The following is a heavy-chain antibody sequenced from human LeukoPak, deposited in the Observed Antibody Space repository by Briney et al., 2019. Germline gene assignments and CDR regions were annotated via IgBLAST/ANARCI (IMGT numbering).Heavy chain of an antibody. D-gene: IGHD3-16*01. Sequence: PGGSLRLSCAASGFTFSSYGMHWVRQAPGKGLEWVAFIRYDGSNKYYADSVKGRFTISRDNSKNTLYLQMNSLRAEDTAVYYCAKDRGDDYVWGSYVPMYYFDYWGQGTLVTVSS. CDR3: AKDRGDDYVWGSYVPMYYFDY. CDR2: IRYDGSNK. J-gene: IGHJ4*02. V-gene: IGHV3-30*02. CDR1: GFTFSSYG.